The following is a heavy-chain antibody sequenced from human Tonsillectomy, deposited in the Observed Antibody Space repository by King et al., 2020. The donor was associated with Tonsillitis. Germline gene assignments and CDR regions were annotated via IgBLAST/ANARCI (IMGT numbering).Heavy chain of an antibody. CDR2: INPSGGST. J-gene: IGHJ6*04. D-gene: IGHD3-10*01. CDR3: ATQKGEWFGEPPDV. V-gene: IGHV1-46*01. Sequence: VQLVQSGAEVKKPGASVKVSCKASGYTFTSYYMHWVRQAPGQGLEWMGIINPSGGSTRYAQKFQDRVTMTRDTSTNTVYMDLSSLRSEDTAVYYCATQKGEWFGEPPDVWGKGTTVTVSS. CDR1: GYTFTSYY.